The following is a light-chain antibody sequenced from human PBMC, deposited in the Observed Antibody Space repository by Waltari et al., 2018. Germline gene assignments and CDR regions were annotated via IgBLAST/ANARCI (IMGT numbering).Light chain of an antibody. CDR2: YND. Sequence: QSVLTQPPSVSGVPRQRVTISCSGSNSNIGNNAVAWYQQIPGRAPKLLIYYNDLLSSGVSDRFSCSKSGSSASLAISVLQSEDEADYYCATWDDTLSGWVFGGGTRLTVL. CDR3: ATWDDTLSGWV. V-gene: IGLV1-36*01. CDR1: NSNIGNNA. J-gene: IGLJ3*02.